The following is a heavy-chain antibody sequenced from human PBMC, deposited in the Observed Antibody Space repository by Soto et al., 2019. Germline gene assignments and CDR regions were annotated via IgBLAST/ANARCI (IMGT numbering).Heavy chain of an antibody. D-gene: IGHD3-3*01. Sequence: EVQLVESGGGLIQPGGSLRLSCVASRFIVSSNQMSWVRQAPGKGLEWVSVIYSGHTTYYADSVEGRFTISRDDSKNTLYLQMNSLRVEDTAVYYCVRGPSDHKLRLVEWPYGDYWGQGALVTVSS. CDR3: VRGPSDHKLRLVEWPYGDY. V-gene: IGHV3-53*01. J-gene: IGHJ4*02. CDR1: RFIVSSNQ. CDR2: IYSGHTT.